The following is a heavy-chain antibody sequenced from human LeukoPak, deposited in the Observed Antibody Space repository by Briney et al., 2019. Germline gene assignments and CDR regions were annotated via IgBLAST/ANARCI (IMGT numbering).Heavy chain of an antibody. D-gene: IGHD6-13*01. CDR1: GGSFSNYY. CDR2: INHSGST. J-gene: IGHJ3*02. V-gene: IGHV4-34*01. CDR3: ARQGIAAAGRAFDI. Sequence: SETLSLTCAVYGGSFSNYYWSWIRQPPGKGLEWIGEINHSGSTNCNPSLKSRVTISVDTSKNQFSLKLSSVTAADTAVYYCARQGIAAAGRAFDIWGQGTMVTVSS.